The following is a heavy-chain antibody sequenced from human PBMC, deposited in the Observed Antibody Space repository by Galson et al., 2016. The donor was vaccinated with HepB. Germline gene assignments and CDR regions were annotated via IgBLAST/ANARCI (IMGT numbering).Heavy chain of an antibody. CDR2: INPNTGAT. Sequence: SVKVSCKASAYTFSDYYMHWVRQAPGHGLEWLGWINPNTGATHYAQKFQGRVTMTRDTSISTAYMELTSLTSDDTAVYYCARDIVKTISGTLDYWGQGTLVLVSS. D-gene: IGHD3-10*01. V-gene: IGHV1-2*02. CDR3: ARDIVKTISGTLDY. CDR1: AYTFSDYY. J-gene: IGHJ4*02.